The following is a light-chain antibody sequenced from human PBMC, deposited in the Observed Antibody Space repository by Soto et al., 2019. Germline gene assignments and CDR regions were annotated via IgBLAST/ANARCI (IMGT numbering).Light chain of an antibody. CDR1: QSVSSNY. V-gene: IGKV3-20*01. Sequence: DIVLTQSPGTLSLSPGERATLSCTSSQSVSSNYLAWYQQKPGQAPRLFIYGASSRATGIPDRFSGSGSGTDFTLTISRLEPEDFVVYYCQQYGSSPPLTFGGGTKVDIK. CDR2: GAS. CDR3: QQYGSSPPLT. J-gene: IGKJ4*01.